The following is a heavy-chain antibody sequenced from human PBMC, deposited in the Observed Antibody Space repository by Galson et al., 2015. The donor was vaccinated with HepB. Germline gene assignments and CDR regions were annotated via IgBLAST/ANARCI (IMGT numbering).Heavy chain of an antibody. Sequence: SLRLSCAASGFTFSDYYMSWIRQAPGKGLEWVSYFSSTGSAIYYADSVKGRFTISRDSARNSRYLQMNSLRAEDTAVYYCARGYFDGSGYPRRSLYAFDVWGQGTMVTVSS. CDR1: GFTFSDYY. V-gene: IGHV3-11*01. D-gene: IGHD3-22*01. CDR3: ARGYFDGSGYPRRSLYAFDV. J-gene: IGHJ3*01. CDR2: FSSTGSAI.